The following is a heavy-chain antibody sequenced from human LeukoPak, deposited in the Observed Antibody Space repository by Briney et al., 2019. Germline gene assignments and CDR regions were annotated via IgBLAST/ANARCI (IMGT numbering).Heavy chain of an antibody. Sequence: ASVKVSCKASGYTFTSYGISWVRQAPGQGLEWMGWISAYNGNTNYAQKFQGRVTMTEDTSTDTAYMELSSLRSEDTAVYYCATPGNGGYDYARDYYGMDVWGQGPTVTVSS. J-gene: IGHJ6*02. CDR3: ATPGNGGYDYARDYYGMDV. D-gene: IGHD5-12*01. CDR2: ISAYNGNT. V-gene: IGHV1-18*01. CDR1: GYTFTSYG.